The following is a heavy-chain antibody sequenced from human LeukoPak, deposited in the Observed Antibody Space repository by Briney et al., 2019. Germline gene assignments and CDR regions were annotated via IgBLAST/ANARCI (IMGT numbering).Heavy chain of an antibody. Sequence: GGSLRLSCAASGFTFSSYWMHWVRQAPGKGLVWVSRINSDGSSTTYADSVKGRFTISRDNAKNTLYLQMNSLRAEDTAVYYCAASSGGGYYFDYWGQGTLVTVSS. CDR2: INSDGSST. J-gene: IGHJ4*02. V-gene: IGHV3-74*01. CDR1: GFTFSSYW. D-gene: IGHD3-10*01. CDR3: AASSGGGYYFDY.